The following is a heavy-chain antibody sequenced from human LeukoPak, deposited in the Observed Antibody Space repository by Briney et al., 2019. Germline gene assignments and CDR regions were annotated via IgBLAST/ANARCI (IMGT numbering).Heavy chain of an antibody. CDR1: GLTFSSHW. CDR3: ARSLPYGTTWYGRSDF. CDR2: ITNDGSST. D-gene: IGHD6-13*01. Sequence: GGSLRLSCAASGLTFSSHWMHWVRQAPGKGLVWVSRITNDGSSTTYADSVKGRFTISRDNAMNSLYLQMNSLRAEDTAIYYCARSLPYGTTWYGRSDFWGQGTLVTVSS. J-gene: IGHJ4*02. V-gene: IGHV3-74*01.